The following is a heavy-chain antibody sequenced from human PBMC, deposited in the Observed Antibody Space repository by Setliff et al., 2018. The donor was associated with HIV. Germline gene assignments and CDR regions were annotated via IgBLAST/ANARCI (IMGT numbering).Heavy chain of an antibody. Sequence: SETLSLTCAVYGGSFRGYYWNWIRQSPDKGLEWIGEIDHSGSTNYNPSLRSRVIMSADTPKNQFSLKLSSVAAADTAVYYCARFLTYSSGLDYWGQGTLVTVSS. CDR2: IDHSGST. J-gene: IGHJ4*02. CDR3: ARFLTYSSGLDY. V-gene: IGHV4-34*01. D-gene: IGHD6-19*01. CDR1: GGSFRGYY.